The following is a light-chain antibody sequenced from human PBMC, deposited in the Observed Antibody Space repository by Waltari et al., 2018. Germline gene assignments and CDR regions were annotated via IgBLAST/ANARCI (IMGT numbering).Light chain of an antibody. CDR3: QQYNKWWT. V-gene: IGKV3-15*01. Sequence: IVMTQSPAPLSVSLGERATLSCRASQSVSSDLAWFQQKPGQAPRLLIFGASTRATDIPARFSGSGSGTEFTLTISSVQSEDSAVYYCQQYNKWWTFGQGTKVEVK. CDR1: QSVSSD. J-gene: IGKJ1*01. CDR2: GAS.